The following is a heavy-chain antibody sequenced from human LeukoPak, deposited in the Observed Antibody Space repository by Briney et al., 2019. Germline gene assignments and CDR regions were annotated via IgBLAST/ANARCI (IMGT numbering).Heavy chain of an antibody. CDR3: ARRSGSLDLLGY. CDR1: GYTFNRYG. Sequence: ASVKVSCKASGYTFNRYGISWMRQAPGQGLEWMGWISVYNGNTIYAQKLQGRVTMTTDTSTRTAYMELRSLRSDDTAVYYCARRSGSLDLLGYCGQGTLVTVSS. CDR2: ISVYNGNT. J-gene: IGHJ4*02. V-gene: IGHV1-18*01. D-gene: IGHD1-26*01.